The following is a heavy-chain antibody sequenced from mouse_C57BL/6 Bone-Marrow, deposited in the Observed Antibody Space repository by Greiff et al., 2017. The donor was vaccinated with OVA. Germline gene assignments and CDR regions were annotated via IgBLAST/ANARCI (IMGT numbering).Heavy chain of an antibody. Sequence: QVQLKQPGAELVRPGTSVKLSCKASGYTFTSYWMHWVKQRPGQGLEWIGVIDPSDSYTNYNQKFKGKATLTVDTSSSTAYMQLSSLTSEDSAVYYCAREAYGSSSYWYFDVWGTGTTVTVSS. CDR1: GYTFTSYW. D-gene: IGHD1-1*01. CDR3: AREAYGSSSYWYFDV. J-gene: IGHJ1*03. V-gene: IGHV1-59*01. CDR2: IDPSDSYT.